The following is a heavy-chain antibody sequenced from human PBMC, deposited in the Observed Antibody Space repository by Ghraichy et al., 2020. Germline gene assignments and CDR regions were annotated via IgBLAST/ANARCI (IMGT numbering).Heavy chain of an antibody. CDR3: AKRGIGTAYYFDC. Sequence: LSLTCAASGFTFSSYAMNWVRQAPGKGLEWVSAISGSGDSTYYADSVKGRFTISRDNSKNTLYLQINSLRAEDTAVYYCAKRGIGTAYYFDCWGQGTLVTVSS. V-gene: IGHV3-23*01. CDR1: GFTFSSYA. CDR2: ISGSGDST. J-gene: IGHJ4*02. D-gene: IGHD1-7*01.